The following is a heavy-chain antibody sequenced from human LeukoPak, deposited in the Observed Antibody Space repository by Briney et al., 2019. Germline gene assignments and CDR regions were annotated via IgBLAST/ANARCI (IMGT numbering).Heavy chain of an antibody. Sequence: GGSLRLSCAASGFTFSSYWMHWVRQAPGKGLVWVSCIKSDGSTNYADSVRGRFTISRDNAKNTVSLQMNSLRAEDTGVYYCARAPSEIGGYYPEYFRHWGQGTLVTVSS. J-gene: IGHJ1*01. V-gene: IGHV3-74*01. D-gene: IGHD3-22*01. CDR1: GFTFSSYW. CDR2: IKSDGST. CDR3: ARAPSEIGGYYPEYFRH.